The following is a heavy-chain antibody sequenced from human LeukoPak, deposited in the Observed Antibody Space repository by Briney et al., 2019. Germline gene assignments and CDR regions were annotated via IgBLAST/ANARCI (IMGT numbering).Heavy chain of an antibody. V-gene: IGHV3-53*05. CDR2: IYSGGST. Sequence: PGGSLRLSCAASGFTVSSNYMSWVRQTPGKGLEWVSVIYSGGSTYYADSVKGRFTISRDNSKNTLYLQMNSLRAEDTAVYYCAKDRLRSYYGMDVWGQGTTVTVSS. CDR3: AKDRLRSYYGMDV. J-gene: IGHJ6*02. CDR1: GFTVSSNY. D-gene: IGHD4-17*01.